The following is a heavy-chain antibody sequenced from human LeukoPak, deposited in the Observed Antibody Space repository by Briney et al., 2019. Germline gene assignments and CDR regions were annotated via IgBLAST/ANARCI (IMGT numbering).Heavy chain of an antibody. J-gene: IGHJ4*02. V-gene: IGHV3-48*01. CDR3: APQGLRLGELSFHY. D-gene: IGHD3-16*02. CDR2: ISSSSSTI. Sequence: GGSLRLSCAASGFTFSSYSMTWVRQAPGKGLEWVSYISSSSSTIYYADSVKGRFTISRDNAKNSLYLQMNSLRAEDTAVYYCAPQGLRLGELSFHYWGQGTLVTVSS. CDR1: GFTFSSYS.